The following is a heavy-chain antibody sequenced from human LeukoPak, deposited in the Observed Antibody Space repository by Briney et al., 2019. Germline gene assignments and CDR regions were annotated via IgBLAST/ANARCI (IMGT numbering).Heavy chain of an antibody. CDR3: AKAGSRYSSGWSRYY. CDR1: GFTFSDYY. D-gene: IGHD6-19*01. J-gene: IGHJ4*02. Sequence: GGSLRLSCAASGFTFSDYYMSWIRQAPGKGLEWVSYISSSGSTIYYADSVKGRFTISRDNAKNSLYLQMDSLRAEDTAVYYCAKAGSRYSSGWSRYYWGQGTLVTVSS. CDR2: ISSSGSTI. V-gene: IGHV3-11*04.